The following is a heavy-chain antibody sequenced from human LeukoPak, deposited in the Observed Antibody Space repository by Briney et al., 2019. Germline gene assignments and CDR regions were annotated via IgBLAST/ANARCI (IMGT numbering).Heavy chain of an antibody. CDR2: IWHDGRNK. CDR1: GFTFSNYV. V-gene: IGHV3-33*08. J-gene: IGHJ4*02. D-gene: IGHD3-3*01. Sequence: GGSLRLSGAASGFTFSNYVMNWVRQAPGKGLEWVAVIWHDGRNKYYVDSVKGRFTISRDNSKNTLYLQMNSLRAEDTAVYYCARIMNDFWSGYYRLALNYWGQGNPVSVSS. CDR3: ARIMNDFWSGYYRLALNY.